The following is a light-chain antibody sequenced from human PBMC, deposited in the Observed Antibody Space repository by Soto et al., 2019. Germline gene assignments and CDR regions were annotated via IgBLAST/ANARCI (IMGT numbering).Light chain of an antibody. CDR2: CAS. V-gene: IGKV3-20*01. CDR1: QSVSNNY. J-gene: IGKJ3*01. Sequence: EIVLTQSPGTLSLSPGERATLSCRASQSVSNNYLAWYQQKPGQAPRLLIYCASNRATGIPDRFSGSGSGTDFTLTISRLEPEDFAVYYCQQYGNSRFTFGPGTKVDIK. CDR3: QQYGNSRFT.